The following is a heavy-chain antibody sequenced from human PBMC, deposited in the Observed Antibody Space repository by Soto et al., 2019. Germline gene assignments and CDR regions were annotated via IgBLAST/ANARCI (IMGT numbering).Heavy chain of an antibody. J-gene: IGHJ6*02. Sequence: GGSLRLSCAASGFTFSSYGMHWVRQAPGKGLEWVAVIWYDGSNKYYADSVKGRFTISRDNSKNTLYLQMNSLRAEDTAVYYCARDRLNSSGYEYYYYGMDVWGQGTAVTVSS. D-gene: IGHD3-22*01. CDR3: ARDRLNSSGYEYYYYGMDV. V-gene: IGHV3-33*01. CDR2: IWYDGSNK. CDR1: GFTFSSYG.